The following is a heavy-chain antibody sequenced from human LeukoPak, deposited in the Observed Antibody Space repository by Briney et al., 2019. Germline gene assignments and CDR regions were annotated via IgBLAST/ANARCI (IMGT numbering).Heavy chain of an antibody. Sequence: SETLSLTCTVSGGSISSYYWSWIRQPPGKGLEWSGYIYYSGSTNYNPSLKSRVTISVDTSNNQFSLKLSSVTAADTAVYYCARRLPGAYFDYWGQGTLVTVSS. V-gene: IGHV4-59*08. CDR3: ARRLPGAYFDY. J-gene: IGHJ4*02. CDR2: IYYSGST. CDR1: GGSISSYY.